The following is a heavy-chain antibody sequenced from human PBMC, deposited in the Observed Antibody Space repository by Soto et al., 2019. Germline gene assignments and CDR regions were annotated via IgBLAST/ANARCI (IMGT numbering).Heavy chain of an antibody. CDR3: TTSDVHYDILTGYYVWMLDY. V-gene: IGHV3-15*01. CDR1: GFTFSNAW. Sequence: GGSLRLSCAASGFTFSNAWMSWVRQAPGKGLEWVGRIKSKTDGGTTDYAAPVKGRFTISRDDSKNTLYLQMNSLKTEDTAVYYCTTSDVHYDILTGYYVWMLDYWGQGTLVTVSS. D-gene: IGHD3-9*01. CDR2: IKSKTDGGTT. J-gene: IGHJ4*02.